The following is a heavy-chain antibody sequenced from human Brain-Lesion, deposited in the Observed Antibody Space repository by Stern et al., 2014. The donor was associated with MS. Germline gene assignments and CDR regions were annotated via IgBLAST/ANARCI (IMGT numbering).Heavy chain of an antibody. CDR2: IWPGDSDT. D-gene: IGHD6-6*01. J-gene: IGHJ4*02. V-gene: IGHV5-51*01. Sequence: EVHLVESGAEVKKPGASLKISCKGSGYRFTSNWIGWVRQMPGTGLEWMGIIWPGDSDTRYSPSFQGQVTISADKSISTAYLQWSSLQASDTAMYYCARRGDSSSSGFDYWGQGTLVIVSS. CDR1: GYRFTSNW. CDR3: ARRGDSSSSGFDY.